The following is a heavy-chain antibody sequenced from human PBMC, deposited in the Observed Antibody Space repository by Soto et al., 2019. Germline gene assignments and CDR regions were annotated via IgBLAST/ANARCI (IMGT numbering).Heavy chain of an antibody. V-gene: IGHV1-2*02. CDR3: ASEGYSSSWYDIARYFQH. CDR2: GGT. D-gene: IGHD6-13*01. Sequence: GGTNYAQKFQGRVTMTRDTSISTAYMELSRLRSDDTAVYYCASEGYSSSWYDIARYFQHWGQGTLVTVSS. J-gene: IGHJ1*01.